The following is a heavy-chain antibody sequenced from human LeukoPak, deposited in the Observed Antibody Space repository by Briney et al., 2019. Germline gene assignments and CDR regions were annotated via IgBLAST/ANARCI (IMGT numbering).Heavy chain of an antibody. Sequence: SETLSLTCTVSGGSISSYYWSWIRQPPGKELEWIGYIFYSGSTNYNPSLKSRVTISVDRSQNHLSLDLNSVTAADTAVYYCARSRSDHAFDIWGQGTMVTVSS. CDR3: ARSRSDHAFDI. CDR2: IFYSGST. V-gene: IGHV4-59*08. CDR1: GGSISSYY. J-gene: IGHJ3*02.